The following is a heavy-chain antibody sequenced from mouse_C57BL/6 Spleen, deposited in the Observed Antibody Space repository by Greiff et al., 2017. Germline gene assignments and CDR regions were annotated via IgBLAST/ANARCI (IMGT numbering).Heavy chain of an antibody. CDR2: IDPSDSYT. CDR1: GYTFTSYW. J-gene: IGHJ4*01. V-gene: IGHV1-50*01. Sequence: QVQLQQPGAELVKPGASVKLSCKASGYTFTSYWMQWVKQRPGQGLEWIGEIDPSDSYTTYNQKFKGKAALTVDTSSSTAYMQLSSLTSEDSAVYYCARRLYGSSPYYYAMDYWGQGTSVTVSS. D-gene: IGHD1-1*01. CDR3: ARRLYGSSPYYYAMDY.